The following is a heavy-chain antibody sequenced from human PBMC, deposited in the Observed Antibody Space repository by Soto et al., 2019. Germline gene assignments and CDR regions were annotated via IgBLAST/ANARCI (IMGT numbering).Heavy chain of an antibody. CDR3: AKDLRIAAAGFYYYYGMDV. Sequence: QPGGSLRLSCAASGFTFRSYGMDWGRQAPGKWLEWVAVVSYDGSNKYYAASVKGRFTISRDNSKNTLYMQMNSLRAEDTAVYYCAKDLRIAAAGFYYYYGMDVWGQGTTVTVSS. J-gene: IGHJ6*02. CDR2: VSYDGSNK. CDR1: GFTFRSYG. V-gene: IGHV3-30*18. D-gene: IGHD6-13*01.